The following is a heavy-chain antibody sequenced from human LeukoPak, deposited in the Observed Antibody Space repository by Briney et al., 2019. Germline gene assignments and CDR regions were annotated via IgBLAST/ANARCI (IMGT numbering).Heavy chain of an antibody. D-gene: IGHD1-26*01. V-gene: IGHV4-39*07. Sequence: PSETLSLTCAVSGGSISSGGYSWSWIRQPPGKGLEWIGKINHSGSTNYNPSLKSRVTISVDTSKNQFSLKLSSVTAADTAVYYCAREGYSGSYAIFDYWGQGTLVTVSS. CDR2: INHSGST. J-gene: IGHJ4*02. CDR1: GGSISSGGYS. CDR3: AREGYSGSYAIFDY.